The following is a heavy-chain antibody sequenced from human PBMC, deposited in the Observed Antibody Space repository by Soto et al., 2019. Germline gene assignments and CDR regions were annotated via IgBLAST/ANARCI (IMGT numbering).Heavy chain of an antibody. V-gene: IGHV4-59*01. CDR1: GGSISSYY. CDR2: IYYSGST. D-gene: IGHD6-19*01. CDR3: ARGKYSSGYPSFDY. J-gene: IGHJ4*02. Sequence: SETLSLTCTVSGGSISSYYWSWIRQPPGKGLEWIGYIYYSGSTNYNPSLKSRVTISVDTSKNQFSLKLSSVTAADTAVYYCARGKYSSGYPSFDYWGQGTLVTVSS.